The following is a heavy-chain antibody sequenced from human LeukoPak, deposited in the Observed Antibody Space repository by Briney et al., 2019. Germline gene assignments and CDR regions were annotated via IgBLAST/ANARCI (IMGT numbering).Heavy chain of an antibody. CDR3: ARSFPSRNGPMGY. V-gene: IGHV3-23*01. CDR1: GFTFSIYD. Sequence: PGGSLRLSCAASGFTFSIYDMSWVRRTPEKAPQWVSGISIKGDGTYYADSVKGRFIISRDNSRNMLYLQMNSLRTEDTAIYYCARSFPSRNGPMGYWGQGTLVTVSS. D-gene: IGHD5-24*01. CDR2: ISIKGDGT. J-gene: IGHJ4*02.